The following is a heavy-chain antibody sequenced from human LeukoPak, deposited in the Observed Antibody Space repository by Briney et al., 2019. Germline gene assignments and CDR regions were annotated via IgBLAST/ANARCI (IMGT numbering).Heavy chain of an antibody. J-gene: IGHJ5*02. D-gene: IGHD3-10*01. Sequence: GESLKISCKGSGYSFSTYWIGWVRQMPWKGLEWMGIIFPGDSDTRYSPSFQGQVTISADKSISTAYLQWSSLKASDTAMYYCARQRGSVTGDWFDPWGQGTLVTVSS. V-gene: IGHV5-51*01. CDR1: GYSFSTYW. CDR3: ARQRGSVTGDWFDP. CDR2: IFPGDSDT.